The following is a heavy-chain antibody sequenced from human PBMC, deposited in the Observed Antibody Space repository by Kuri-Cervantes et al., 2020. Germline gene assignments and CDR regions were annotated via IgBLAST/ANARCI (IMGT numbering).Heavy chain of an antibody. CDR3: ARHKRGYFDY. CDR2: IYYSGST. V-gene: IGHV4-39*01. Sequence: SETLSLTCAVSGGSISSSSYYWGWIRQPPGKGLEWIGSIYYSGSTYYNPSLKSRVTISVDTSKNQFSLKLSSVTAADTAVYYCARHKRGYFDYWGQGTLVTVSS. D-gene: IGHD5-24*01. J-gene: IGHJ4*02. CDR1: GGSISSSSYY.